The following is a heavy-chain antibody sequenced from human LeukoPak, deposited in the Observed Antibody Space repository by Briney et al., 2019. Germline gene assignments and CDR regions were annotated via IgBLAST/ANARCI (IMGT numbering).Heavy chain of an antibody. CDR2: IKQDGSDK. CDR1: GFTFSKYW. CDR3: ARETADEYSSSTWDS. J-gene: IGHJ4*02. V-gene: IGHV3-7*01. Sequence: PGGSLRLSCSVSGFTFSKYWMSWVRQAPGKGLEWVANIKQDGSDKYYVDSVKGRFTISGDNAKNSLYLQMNSLIAEDTAVYYCARETADEYSSSTWDSWGQGTLVTVSS. D-gene: IGHD6-6*01.